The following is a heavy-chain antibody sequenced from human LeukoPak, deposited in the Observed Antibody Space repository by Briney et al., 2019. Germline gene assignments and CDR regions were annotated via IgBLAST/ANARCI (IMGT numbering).Heavy chain of an antibody. D-gene: IGHD6-19*01. CDR2: IYSGGST. CDR1: GFTFSSYA. CDR3: ARGTSGWSPAPFDY. Sequence: GGSLRLSCAASGFTFSSYAMSWVRQAPGKGLEWVSVIYSGGSTYYADSVKGRFTISRDNSKNTLYLQMNSLRAEDTAVYYCARGTSGWSPAPFDYWGQGTLVTVSS. V-gene: IGHV3-53*01. J-gene: IGHJ4*02.